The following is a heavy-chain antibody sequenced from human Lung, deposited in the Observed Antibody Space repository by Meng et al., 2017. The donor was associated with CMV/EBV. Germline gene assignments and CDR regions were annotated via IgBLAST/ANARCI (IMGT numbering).Heavy chain of an antibody. CDR1: GYSISSGYY. CDR2: IHHSGRT. Sequence: SETLSLXCTVSGYSISSGYYWGWIRQSPGKEVEWIASIHHSGRTYYNTSLKSRVIISMDAPNDQFSLNLNSVTAADTAVYYCARDWELVTHGGDYWGQGTLVTVSS. CDR3: ARDWELVTHGGDY. D-gene: IGHD3-10*01. J-gene: IGHJ4*02. V-gene: IGHV4-38-2*02.